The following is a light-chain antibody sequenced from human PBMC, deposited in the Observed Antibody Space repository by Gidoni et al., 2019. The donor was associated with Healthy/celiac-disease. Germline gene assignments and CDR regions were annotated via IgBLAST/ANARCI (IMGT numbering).Light chain of an antibody. Sequence: QSALTQPASVSGSPGQSITISCTRTSSDVGGYNYVSWYQQHPGKAPKLMIYDVSNRPPGVSNRFSGSKSGNTASLTISGLQAEDEADYYCSSYTSSSTLVFGGGTKLTVL. CDR3: SSYTSSSTLV. CDR2: DVS. J-gene: IGLJ2*01. CDR1: SSDVGGYNY. V-gene: IGLV2-14*01.